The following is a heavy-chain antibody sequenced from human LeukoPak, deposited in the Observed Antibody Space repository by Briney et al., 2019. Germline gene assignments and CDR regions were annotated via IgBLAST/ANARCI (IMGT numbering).Heavy chain of an antibody. V-gene: IGHV3-74*01. CDR3: ARGGASYYYYYYMDV. J-gene: IGHJ6*03. D-gene: IGHD1-26*01. Sequence: PGRSLRLSCAASGFTFSSYWMHWVRQAPGKGLVWVSRINTDGSSTSYADSVKGRFTISRDNAKNTLYLQMNSLRAEDTAVYYCARGGASYYYYYYMDVWGKGTTVTVSS. CDR2: INTDGSST. CDR1: GFTFSSYW.